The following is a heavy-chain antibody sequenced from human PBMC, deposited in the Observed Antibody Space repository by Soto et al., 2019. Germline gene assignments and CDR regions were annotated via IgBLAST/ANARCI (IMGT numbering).Heavy chain of an antibody. D-gene: IGHD3-22*01. CDR2: IKREADGGTT. Sequence: GGSLRLSCAASGFTFSDAWMSWVRQAPGRGLEWVGRIKREADGGTTDYAAPVKGRLTISRDDSKNTLYLRMNSLKTEDTAVYYFTTGLSNGYYNFDYWGQGTPVTGSS. J-gene: IGHJ4*02. CDR1: GFTFSDAW. CDR3: TTGLSNGYYNFDY. V-gene: IGHV3-15*01.